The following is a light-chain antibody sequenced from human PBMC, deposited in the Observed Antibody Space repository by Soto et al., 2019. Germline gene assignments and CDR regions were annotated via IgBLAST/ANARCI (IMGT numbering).Light chain of an antibody. CDR2: DVS. CDR3: CSYGGSRAV. CDR1: SSDVGSHNL. V-gene: IGLV2-23*02. J-gene: IGLJ7*01. Sequence: QSVLTQPASVSGSPGQSITISCTGTSSDVGSHNLVSWYQQHPGQAPKLMIYDVSKRPLGVSARFSASKSGNTASLTISGAQAEDEADYYCCSYGGSRAVFGGGTQLTVL.